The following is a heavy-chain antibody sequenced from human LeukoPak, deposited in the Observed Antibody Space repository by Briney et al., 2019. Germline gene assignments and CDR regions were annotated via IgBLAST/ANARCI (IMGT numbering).Heavy chain of an antibody. V-gene: IGHV1-2*02. Sequence: ASVKVSCKASGYTFTGYYMHWVRQAPGQGLEWMGWINPNSGGTNYAQKFQGRVTMTRDTPISTAYMELSRLRSDDTAVYYCARWGYGSGAFDIWGQGTMVTVSS. D-gene: IGHD3-10*01. J-gene: IGHJ3*02. CDR2: INPNSGGT. CDR3: ARWGYGSGAFDI. CDR1: GYTFTGYY.